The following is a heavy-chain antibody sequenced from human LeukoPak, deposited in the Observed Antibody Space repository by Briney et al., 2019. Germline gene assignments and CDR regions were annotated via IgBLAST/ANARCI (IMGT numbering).Heavy chain of an antibody. J-gene: IGHJ4*02. D-gene: IGHD3-10*01. CDR1: GYTFTGYY. V-gene: IGHV1-2*02. CDR2: INPNSGGT. Sequence: ASVKVSCKASGYTFTGYYMHWVRQAPGQGLEWMGWINPNSGGTNYAQKFQGRVTMTRDTSISTAYMGLSRLRSDDTAVYYCARDGEYGTGSYYRGCFDYWGQGILVTVSS. CDR3: ARDGEYGTGSYYRGCFDY.